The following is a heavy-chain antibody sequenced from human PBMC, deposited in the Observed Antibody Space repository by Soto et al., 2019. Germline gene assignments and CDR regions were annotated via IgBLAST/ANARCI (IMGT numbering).Heavy chain of an antibody. CDR3: ARLSVDTAMVLDY. CDR2: IYYSGST. J-gene: IGHJ4*02. D-gene: IGHD5-18*01. CDR1: GGSVSSGSYY. V-gene: IGHV4-61*01. Sequence: SETLSLTCTVSGGSVSSGSYYWSWIRQPPGKGLEWIGYIYYSGSTNYNPSLKSRVTISVDTSKNQFSLKLSSVTAADTAVYYCARLSVDTAMVLDYWGQGTLVTVSS.